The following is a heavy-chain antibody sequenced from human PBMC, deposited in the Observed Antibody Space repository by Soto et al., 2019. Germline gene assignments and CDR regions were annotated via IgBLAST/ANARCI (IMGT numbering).Heavy chain of an antibody. V-gene: IGHV1-69*06. D-gene: IGHD3-22*01. CDR2: IIPIFGTA. Sequence: ASVKVSCKASGGTFSSYAISWVRQAPGQGLEWMGGIIPIFGTANYAQKFQGRVTITADKSTSTAYMELSSLRSEDTAVYYCSSTYYYDSSGYYDFDYWGQGTLVTVSS. CDR3: SSTYYYDSSGYYDFDY. CDR1: GGTFSSYA. J-gene: IGHJ4*02.